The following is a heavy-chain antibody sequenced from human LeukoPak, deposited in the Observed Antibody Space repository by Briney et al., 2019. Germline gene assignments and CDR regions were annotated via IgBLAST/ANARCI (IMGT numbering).Heavy chain of an antibody. D-gene: IGHD6-13*01. V-gene: IGHV3-21*01. CDR1: GFTFSSYW. CDR3: ARGELGPFDY. J-gene: IGHJ4*02. CDR2: ISSSSSYI. Sequence: GGSLRLSCAASGFTFSSYWMSWVRQAPGKGLEWVSSISSSSSYIYYADSVKGRFTISRDNAKNSLYLQMNSLRAEDTAVYYCARGELGPFDYWGQGTLVTVSS.